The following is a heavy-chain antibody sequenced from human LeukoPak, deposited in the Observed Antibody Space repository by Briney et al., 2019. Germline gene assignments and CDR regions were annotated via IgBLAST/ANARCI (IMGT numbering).Heavy chain of an antibody. Sequence: GGSLRLSCAASGFTFDDYAMHWVRQAPGKGLEGVSGISWNSGSIGYADSVKGRFTISRDNAKNSLYLQMNSLRAEDTALYYCALGVPLDICGQGTMVTVSS. J-gene: IGHJ3*02. V-gene: IGHV3-9*01. CDR2: ISWNSGSI. D-gene: IGHD2-8*01. CDR3: ALGVPLDI. CDR1: GFTFDDYA.